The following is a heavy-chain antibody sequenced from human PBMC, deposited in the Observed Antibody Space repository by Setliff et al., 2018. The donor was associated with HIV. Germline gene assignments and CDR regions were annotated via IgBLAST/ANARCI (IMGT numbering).Heavy chain of an antibody. J-gene: IGHJ4*01. Sequence: SETLSLTCTVSGDSISGHYWSWVRQPPGKGLEWIGYVYYSGSTNYNPSLKSRVTLSFDTSKNNFSLNLNSVTATDTAVHYCARGLKGGGYYFDYWGQGMLVTASS. CDR1: GDSISGHY. CDR2: VYYSGST. V-gene: IGHV4-59*11. CDR3: ARGLKGGGYYFDY. D-gene: IGHD1-26*01.